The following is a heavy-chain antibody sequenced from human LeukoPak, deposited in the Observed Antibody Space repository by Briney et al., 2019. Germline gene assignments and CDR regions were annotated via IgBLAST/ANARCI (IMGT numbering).Heavy chain of an antibody. CDR2: ISSSGSTI. J-gene: IGHJ6*04. CDR1: GFTFSGFA. CDR3: AELGITMIGGV. D-gene: IGHD3-10*02. V-gene: IGHV3-11*04. Sequence: KSGGTLRLSCAASGFTFSGFAMSWIRQAPGKGLEWVSYISSSGSTIYYADSVKGRFTISRDNAKNSLYLQMNSLRAEDTAVYYCAELGITMIGGVWGKGTTVTISS.